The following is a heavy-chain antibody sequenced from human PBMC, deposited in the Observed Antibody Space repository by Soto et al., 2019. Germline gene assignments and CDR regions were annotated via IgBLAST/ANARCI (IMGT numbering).Heavy chain of an antibody. CDR3: ARDGTYYDFWSGYSARDYYGMDV. CDR1: GGSVSSGSYY. CDR2: IYYSGST. D-gene: IGHD3-3*01. J-gene: IGHJ6*02. Sequence: PSETLSLTCTVSGGSVSSGSYYWSWIRQPPGKGLEWIGYIYYSGSTNYNPSLKSRVTISVDTSKNQFSLKLSSVTAANTAVYYCARDGTYYDFWSGYSARDYYGMDVWGQGTTVTVSS. V-gene: IGHV4-61*01.